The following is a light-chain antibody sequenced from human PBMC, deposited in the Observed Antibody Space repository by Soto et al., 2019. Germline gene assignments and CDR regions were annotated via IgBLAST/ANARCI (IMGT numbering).Light chain of an antibody. CDR3: QQYYNWPS. J-gene: IGKJ5*01. CDR1: QSVGTS. CDR2: GAS. V-gene: IGKV3-15*01. Sequence: EIVLTPFPVTLSLSPGARATLSSRASQSVGTSLAWHQQRPGQAPRLLIYGASTRATGIPGSFSGSGSGTEFTLTISSLQSEDFAFYYCQQYYNWPSFGQGTRLEIK.